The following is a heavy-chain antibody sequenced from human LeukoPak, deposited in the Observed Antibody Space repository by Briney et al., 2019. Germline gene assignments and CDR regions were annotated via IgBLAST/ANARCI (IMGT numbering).Heavy chain of an antibody. J-gene: IGHJ3*02. V-gene: IGHV1-2*02. D-gene: IGHD3-22*01. Sequence: ASVKVSCKSSGYPFTDYYMHWVRQAPGQGLEWMGWINPKSGGTNHAQRFQGRVTMTRDTSISTAYMELSSLGSDDTAVYYCARQGGPMTVVVKVASDIWGQGTMVTVSS. CDR2: INPKSGGT. CDR1: GYPFTDYY. CDR3: ARQGGPMTVVVKVASDI.